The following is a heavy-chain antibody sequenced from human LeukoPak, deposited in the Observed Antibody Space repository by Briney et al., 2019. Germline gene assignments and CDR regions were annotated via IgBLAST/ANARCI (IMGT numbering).Heavy chain of an antibody. Sequence: PGGSLRLPCAASGFTFSSYWMSWVRQAPGKGLEWVANIKQDGIEKYFVDSVKGRFAISRDNAKNSLYLQMNNLRAEDTAVYYCAREAMVRGVPDAFDIWGQGTVVTVSS. J-gene: IGHJ3*02. CDR2: IKQDGIEK. CDR1: GFTFSSYW. D-gene: IGHD3-10*01. V-gene: IGHV3-7*01. CDR3: AREAMVRGVPDAFDI.